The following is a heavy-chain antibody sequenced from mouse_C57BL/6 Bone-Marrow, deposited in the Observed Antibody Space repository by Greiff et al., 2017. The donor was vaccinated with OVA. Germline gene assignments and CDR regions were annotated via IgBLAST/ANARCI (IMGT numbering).Heavy chain of an antibody. V-gene: IGHV5-4*01. J-gene: IGHJ3*01. D-gene: IGHD3-2*02. CDR3: AREYDSSGSFAY. Sequence: EVKLMESGGGLVKPGGSLKLSCAASGFTFSSYAMSWVRQTPEKRLEWVANISDGGSYTYYQDNVKGRFTISIDNAKNHLYLQMSHLKSEDTAMYYCAREYDSSGSFAYWGQGTLVTVSA. CDR2: ISDGGSYT. CDR1: GFTFSSYA.